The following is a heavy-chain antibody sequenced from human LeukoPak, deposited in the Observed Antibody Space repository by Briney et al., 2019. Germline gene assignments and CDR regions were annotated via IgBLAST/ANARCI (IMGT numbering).Heavy chain of an antibody. J-gene: IGHJ5*02. CDR3: ARGYSSSWYMNWFDP. CDR2: IYHSGTA. D-gene: IGHD6-13*01. Sequence: PSETLSLTCTVSGYSISSGYFWGWIRQPPGKGLEWIGNIYHSGTAYYNPSLKSRVTISVDTSKNQFSLKLNSVTAADAAIYYCARGYSSSWYMNWFDPWGQGTLVTVSS. CDR1: GYSISSGYF. V-gene: IGHV4-38-2*02.